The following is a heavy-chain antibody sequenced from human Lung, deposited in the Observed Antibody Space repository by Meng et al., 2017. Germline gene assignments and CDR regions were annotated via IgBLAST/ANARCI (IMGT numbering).Heavy chain of an antibody. D-gene: IGHD1-1*01. CDR1: GDSVXTDSAA. CDR2: TXXXSKXYN. CDR3: XXGXGSVSGNWFDP. V-gene: IGHV6-1*01. Sequence: QVQLXXXGPGLXKPSQXLXPPCAISGDSVXTDSAAWNWIRQSPCRXXEWRGRTXXXSKXYNDYXVSVKXRXXINPXXSKNQFSLQLNSXXXEDXXXYYXXXGXGSVSGNWFDPWGQGTLVTVSS. J-gene: IGHJ5*02.